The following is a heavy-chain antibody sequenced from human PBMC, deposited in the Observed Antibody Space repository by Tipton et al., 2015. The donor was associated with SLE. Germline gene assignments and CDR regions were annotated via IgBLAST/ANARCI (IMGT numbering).Heavy chain of an antibody. CDR3: ATQTVKDAFDP. J-gene: IGHJ5*02. Sequence: TLSLTCTVSGVSFRSYRCSGAWIRQTPGKGLEWIGTIYVNGTTSHNPSLRSRVTLSLDTSSDQFSLRLSSVTAADTAVYYCATQTVKDAFDPWGHGTLVTVSS. D-gene: IGHD1-1*01. V-gene: IGHV4-39*07. CDR2: IYVNGTT. CDR1: GVSFRSYRCS.